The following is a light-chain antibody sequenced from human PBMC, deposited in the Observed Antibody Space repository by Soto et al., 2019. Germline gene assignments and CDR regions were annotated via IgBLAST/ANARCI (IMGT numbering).Light chain of an antibody. CDR1: SSDVGGYNY. Sequence: QSAVTQPASVSGSPGQSITISCTGTSSDVGGYNYVSWYQHHPGKAPKLMIYEVSTRPSGVSNRFSGSKSGNTASLTISGLQAEDEAVYYCSSYSSSSTLVFGGGTKLTVL. CDR3: SSYSSSSTLV. V-gene: IGLV2-14*01. CDR2: EVS. J-gene: IGLJ3*02.